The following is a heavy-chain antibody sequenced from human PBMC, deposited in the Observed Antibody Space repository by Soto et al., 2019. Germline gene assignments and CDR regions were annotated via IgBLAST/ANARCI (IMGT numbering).Heavy chain of an antibody. CDR2: IYYTGST. CDR3: ARAPDFGVVVGSHWFDS. V-gene: IGHV4-59*01. J-gene: IGHJ5*01. D-gene: IGHD3-3*01. Sequence: QVQLQESGPGLVKPSETLSLICSVSGDSISTYYWSWIRQPPGKGLEWIGYIYYTGSTNYNPSLKSRVTISVDTSKNPFSLKLSSVTAADTAVYYCARAPDFGVVVGSHWFDSWGQGTLVTVSS. CDR1: GDSISTYY.